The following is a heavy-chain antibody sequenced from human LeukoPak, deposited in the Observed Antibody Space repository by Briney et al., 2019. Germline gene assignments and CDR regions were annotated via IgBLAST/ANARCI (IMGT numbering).Heavy chain of an antibody. CDR3: ARDEWELPTGY. V-gene: IGHV3-7*01. CDR1: GFTFSSYA. CDR2: IKQDGSEK. J-gene: IGHJ4*02. D-gene: IGHD1-26*01. Sequence: GGSLRLSCAASGFTFSSYAMSWVRQAPGKGLEWVANIKQDGSEKYYVDSVKGRFTISRDNAKNSLYLQMNSLGAEDTAVYYCARDEWELPTGYWGQGTLVTVSS.